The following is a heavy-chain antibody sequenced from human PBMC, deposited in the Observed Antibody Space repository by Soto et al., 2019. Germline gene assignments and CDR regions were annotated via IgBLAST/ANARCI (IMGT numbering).Heavy chain of an antibody. J-gene: IGHJ6*03. Sequence: SETLSLTCTVSGGSISSSSYYWGWIRQPPGKGLEWIGNIYCTGSTYYNPSLKTRVTISVDTSKNQFSLKLSSVTAADTSVYYCATRSYFYHYMDVWGKGTTVTVSS. CDR3: ATRSYFYHYMDV. CDR1: GGSISSSSYY. CDR2: IYCTGST. V-gene: IGHV4-39*01.